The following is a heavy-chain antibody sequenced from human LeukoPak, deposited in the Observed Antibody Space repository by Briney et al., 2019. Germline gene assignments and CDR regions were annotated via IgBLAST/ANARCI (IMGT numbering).Heavy chain of an antibody. CDR3: ARDWPYPPRPLFDY. J-gene: IGHJ4*02. CDR2: ISWNSGSI. D-gene: IGHD2-2*01. V-gene: IGHV3-9*01. CDR1: GFTFDDYA. Sequence: GGSLRLSCAASGFTFDDYAMRWVRQAPGKGLEWVSGISWNSGSIGYADSVKGRFTISRDNAKNSLYLQMNSLRAEDTAVYYCARDWPYPPRPLFDYWGQGTLVTVSS.